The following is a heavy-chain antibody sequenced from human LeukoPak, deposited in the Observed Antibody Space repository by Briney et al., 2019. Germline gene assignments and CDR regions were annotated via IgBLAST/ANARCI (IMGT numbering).Heavy chain of an antibody. Sequence: PSETLSLTCTVSAGSISSYYWSWIRQPPGKGLEWIGYIYYSGSTNYNPSLKSRVTISVDTSKNQFSLKLSSVTAADTAVYYCARDSSRGAFDYWGQGTLVTVSS. CDR2: IYYSGST. V-gene: IGHV4-59*01. J-gene: IGHJ4*02. CDR3: ARDSSRGAFDY. CDR1: AGSISSYY.